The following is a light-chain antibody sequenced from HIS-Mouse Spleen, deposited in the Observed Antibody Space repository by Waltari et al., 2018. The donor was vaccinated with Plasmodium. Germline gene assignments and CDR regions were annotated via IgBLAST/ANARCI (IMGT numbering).Light chain of an antibody. CDR3: QQYNSYSWT. Sequence: DIQMTQSPSTLSASVGDRVTITCRASQSSSSRLAWYQQKTGKAPKLLIYKASSLESGVPSRFSGSGSGTEFTLTISSLQPDDFATYYCQQYNSYSWTFGQGTKVEIK. CDR1: QSSSSR. CDR2: KAS. V-gene: IGKV1-5*03. J-gene: IGKJ1*01.